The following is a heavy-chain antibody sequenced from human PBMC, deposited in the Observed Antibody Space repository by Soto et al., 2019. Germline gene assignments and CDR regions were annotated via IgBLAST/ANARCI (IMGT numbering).Heavy chain of an antibody. Sequence: QVTVKESGPVLVKPTETLTLTCTVSGFSLSNAGLGVSWIRQPPGKALEWLAHIFSNDEKSYSTSLKTRLTVSKATSKSQVVLNMTNMDPVDTATYYCASTSSTSWYWFDPWGQGTLVTVSS. CDR1: GFSLSNAGLG. CDR3: ASTSSTSWYWFDP. V-gene: IGHV2-26*04. D-gene: IGHD6-13*01. J-gene: IGHJ5*02. CDR2: IFSNDEK.